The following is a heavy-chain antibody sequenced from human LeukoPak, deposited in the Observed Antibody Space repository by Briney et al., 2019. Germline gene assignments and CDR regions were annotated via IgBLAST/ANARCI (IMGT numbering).Heavy chain of an antibody. CDR2: ISYDGSNK. CDR3: ASHYYDSSGYFQH. Sequence: GGSLRLSCAASGFTFSSYGMHWVRQAPGKGLEWVAVISYDGSNKYYADSVKGRFTISRDNSKNTLYLQMNSLRAEDTAVYYCASHYYDSSGYFQHWGQGTLVTVSS. D-gene: IGHD3-22*01. V-gene: IGHV3-30*03. CDR1: GFTFSSYG. J-gene: IGHJ1*01.